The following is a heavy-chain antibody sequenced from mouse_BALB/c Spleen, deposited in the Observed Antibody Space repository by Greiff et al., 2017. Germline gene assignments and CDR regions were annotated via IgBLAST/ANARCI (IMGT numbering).Heavy chain of an antibody. V-gene: IGHV5-17*02. CDR3: ARSDYRYLMDY. Sequence: EVKLQESGGGLVQPGGSRKLSCAASGFTFSSFGMHWVRQAPEKGLEWVAYISSGSSTIYYADTVKGRFTISRDNPKNTLFLQMTSLRSEDTAMYYCARSDYRYLMDYWGQGTSVTVSS. J-gene: IGHJ4*01. D-gene: IGHD2-14*01. CDR1: GFTFSSFG. CDR2: ISSGSSTI.